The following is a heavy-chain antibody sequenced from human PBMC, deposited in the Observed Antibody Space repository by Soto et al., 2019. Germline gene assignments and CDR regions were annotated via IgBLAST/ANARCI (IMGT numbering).Heavy chain of an antibody. CDR3: TTEGESQQWPPYYYYGMDV. CDR1: GFTFSNAW. CDR2: IKSKTDGGTT. V-gene: IGHV3-15*07. Sequence: GGSLRLSCAASGFTFSNAWMNWVRQAPGKGLEWVGRIKSKTDGGTTDYAAPVKGRFTISRDDSKNTLYLQMNSLKTEDTAVYYCTTEGESQQWPPYYYYGMDVWGQGTTVTVSS. D-gene: IGHD6-19*01. J-gene: IGHJ6*02.